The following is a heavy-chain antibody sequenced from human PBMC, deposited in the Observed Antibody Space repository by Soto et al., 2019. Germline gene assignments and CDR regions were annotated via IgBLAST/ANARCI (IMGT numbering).Heavy chain of an antibody. CDR1: GYSFGTYA. V-gene: IGHV1-3*01. J-gene: IGHJ6*02. CDR3: ARGKGMEENYYNHDMDV. D-gene: IGHD1-1*01. CDR2: INGGTGQT. Sequence: GASVKVSCKASGYSFGTYAMHWVRQAPGQSLEWMGWINGGTGQTKFSQRFQDRITITRDTSASTAYMELSSLRSEDTAVYYCARGKGMEENYYNHDMDVWGQGTTVTVSS.